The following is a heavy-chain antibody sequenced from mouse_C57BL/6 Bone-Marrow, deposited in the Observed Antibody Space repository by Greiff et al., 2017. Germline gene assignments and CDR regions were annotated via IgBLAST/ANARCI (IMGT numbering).Heavy chain of an antibody. CDR2: SRNKANDYTT. J-gene: IGHJ4*01. Sequence: DVKLVESGGGLVQSGRSLRLSCATSGFPFSDFYMEWVRQAPGKGLAWIAASRNKANDYTTEYSASVQGRFIVSRDTSQSILYLQMNALRAEDTAIYYCARDACYDYCAMDYWGQGTSVTVSS. CDR3: ARDACYDYCAMDY. V-gene: IGHV7-1*01. CDR1: GFPFSDFY.